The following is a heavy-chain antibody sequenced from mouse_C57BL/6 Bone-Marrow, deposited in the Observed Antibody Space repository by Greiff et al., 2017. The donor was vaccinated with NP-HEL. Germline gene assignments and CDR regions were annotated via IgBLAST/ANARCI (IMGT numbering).Heavy chain of an antibody. Sequence: EVQGVESGGDLVKPGGSLKLSCAASGFTFTSYDMYWVRQTPDKRLEWVATISRGCSYTYYPDSVKGRFTISRDYAKNTLYLQMSSPTSDYTAMYYAARQCNYWYFDVWGTGTTVTVSS. V-gene: IGHV5-6*01. CDR3: ARQCNYWYFDV. CDR2: ISRGCSYT. CDR1: GFTFTSYD. J-gene: IGHJ1*03.